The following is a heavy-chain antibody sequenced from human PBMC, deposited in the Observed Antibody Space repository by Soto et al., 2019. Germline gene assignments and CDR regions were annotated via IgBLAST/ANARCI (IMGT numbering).Heavy chain of an antibody. CDR1: GDSISSYY. Sequence: PSETLSLTCTVSGDSISSYYWSWIRQTPGKGLERIGYMDYSGNSDYNPSLKSGVTISVDTSRNQFSLRLSSVTAADMAVYYCARARVTIFGVVRLSHFDYWGQGAQVTVSS. V-gene: IGHV4-59*08. CDR2: MDYSGNS. CDR3: ARARVTIFGVVRLSHFDY. D-gene: IGHD3-3*01. J-gene: IGHJ4*02.